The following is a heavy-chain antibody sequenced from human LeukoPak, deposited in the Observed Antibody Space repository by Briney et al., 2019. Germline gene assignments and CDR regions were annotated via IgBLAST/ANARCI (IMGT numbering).Heavy chain of an antibody. D-gene: IGHD3-10*01. V-gene: IGHV4-34*01. CDR3: ARFAKRELLWFGELPGPLDY. Sequence: PSETLSLTCAVYGGSFSGYYWSWIRQPPGKGLEWIGEINHSGSTNYNPSLKSRVTISVDTSKNQFSLKLSSVTAADTAVYYCARFAKRELLWFGELPGPLDYWGQGTLVTVSS. CDR2: INHSGST. J-gene: IGHJ4*02. CDR1: GGSFSGYY.